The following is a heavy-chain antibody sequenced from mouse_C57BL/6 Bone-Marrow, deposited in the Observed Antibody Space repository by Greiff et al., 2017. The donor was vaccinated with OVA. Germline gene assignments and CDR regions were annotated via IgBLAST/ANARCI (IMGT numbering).Heavy chain of an antibody. V-gene: IGHV3-6*01. CDR3: ARVLHDYDVTY. Sequence: EVQLQESGPGLVKPSQSLSLTCSVTGYSITSGYYWNWLRQFPGNKLEWMGYISYDGSNNYNPSLKNRISITRDTSKNQFFLKLNSVTTEDTATYYCARVLHDYDVTYWGQGTLVTVSA. J-gene: IGHJ3*01. CDR2: ISYDGSN. CDR1: GYSITSGYY. D-gene: IGHD2-4*01.